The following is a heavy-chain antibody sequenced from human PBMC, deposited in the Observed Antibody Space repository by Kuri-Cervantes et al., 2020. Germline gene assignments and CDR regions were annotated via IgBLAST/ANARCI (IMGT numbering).Heavy chain of an antibody. Sequence: GGSLRLSCAASGFTFSDYYMSWIRQAPGKGLEWVSYISSSGSTIYYADSVKGRFTISRDNAKNSLSLQMNSLRAEDTAVYYCAREIRVGAGGTANDYWGQGTLVTVSS. CDR1: GFTFSDYY. CDR2: ISSSGSTI. J-gene: IGHJ4*02. CDR3: AREIRVGAGGTANDY. V-gene: IGHV3-11*04. D-gene: IGHD6-13*01.